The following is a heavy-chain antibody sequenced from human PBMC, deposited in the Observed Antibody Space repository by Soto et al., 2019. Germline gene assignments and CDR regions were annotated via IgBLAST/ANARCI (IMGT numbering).Heavy chain of an antibody. V-gene: IGHV2-5*02. Sequence: SGPTLVNPTQTLTLNCAFSGFSLSTTGEGVGWFRQPPGKAPEWLALIYWDDDVRYSPSLRNRLTITKDTSENQVVLTMTNIDPLDTATYYCVHRPVSNGARFGPWGQGILVTVSS. CDR1: GFSLSTTGEG. CDR2: IYWDDDV. D-gene: IGHD6-19*01. CDR3: VHRPVSNGARFGP. J-gene: IGHJ5*02.